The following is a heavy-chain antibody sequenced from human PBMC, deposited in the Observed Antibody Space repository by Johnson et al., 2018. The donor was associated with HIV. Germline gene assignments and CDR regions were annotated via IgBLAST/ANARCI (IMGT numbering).Heavy chain of an antibody. J-gene: IGHJ3*01. CDR1: GITFDDYG. CDR3: ARDNIYGSAWGDAFDV. V-gene: IGHV3-20*04. CDR2: INWNGGST. D-gene: IGHD6-19*01. Sequence: VQLVESGGCVVRPGGSLRLSCAASGITFDDYGMSWVRQAPGKGLEWVSGINWNGGSTGYADSVKGRFTISRDNAKNSLYLKMNSLRAEDTALYYCARDNIYGSAWGDAFDVWGQGTMVTVSS.